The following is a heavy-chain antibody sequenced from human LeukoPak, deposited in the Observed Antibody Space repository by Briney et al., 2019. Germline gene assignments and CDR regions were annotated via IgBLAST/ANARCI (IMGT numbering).Heavy chain of an antibody. J-gene: IGHJ5*02. CDR3: ARDFAYYYDSSGYYRVPLGWFDP. CDR2: IYTSGST. V-gene: IGHV4-61*02. D-gene: IGHD3-22*01. CDR1: GGSISSGSYY. Sequence: SQTLSLTCTVSGGSISSGSYYWSWIRQPAGKGLEWIGRIYTSGSTNYNPSLKSRVTISVDTSKNQFFLKLSSVTAADTAVYYCARDFAYYYDSSGYYRVPLGWFDPWGQGTLVTVSS.